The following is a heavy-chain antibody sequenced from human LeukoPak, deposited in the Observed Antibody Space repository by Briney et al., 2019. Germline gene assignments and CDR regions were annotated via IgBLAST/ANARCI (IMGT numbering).Heavy chain of an antibody. Sequence: SVTVSCTASGGTFSSYAISWVRQAPGQGLEWMGGIIPIFGTANYAQKFQGRVTITADESTSTAYMELSSLRSEDTALYYCARCIPPYYYDSSGYYQTQWSNWFDPWGQGTLVTVSS. CDR3: ARCIPPYYYDSSGYYQTQWSNWFDP. CDR2: IIPIFGTA. D-gene: IGHD3-22*01. CDR1: GGTFSSYA. J-gene: IGHJ5*02. V-gene: IGHV1-69*13.